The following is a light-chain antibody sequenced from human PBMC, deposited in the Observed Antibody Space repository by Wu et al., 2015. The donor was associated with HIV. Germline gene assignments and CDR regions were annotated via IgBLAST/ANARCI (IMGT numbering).Light chain of an antibody. CDR3: QQYHSYPLT. Sequence: DIQMTQSPSSLSASVGDRVTITCRASQSISSDLKWYQQKPGAAPQLLIYAASSLQSGVPSRFSGSGSGTDFTLTISSLQPEDFATYYCQQYHSYPLTFGGGTKVEIK. V-gene: IGKV1-39*01. CDR1: QSISSD. CDR2: AAS. J-gene: IGKJ4*01.